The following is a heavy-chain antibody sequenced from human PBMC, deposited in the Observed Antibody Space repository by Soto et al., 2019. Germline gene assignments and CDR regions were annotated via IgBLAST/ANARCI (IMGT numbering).Heavy chain of an antibody. D-gene: IGHD7-27*01. V-gene: IGHV3-23*01. J-gene: IGHJ4*02. CDR2: INGSGGST. CDR1: GFTFSSDA. Sequence: GGSLRLSCAASGFTFSSDAMSWVRQAPGKGLEWVSGINGSGGSTYYADSVTGRFTISRDNSKNTLYLQLNSLRPEDTAVYYCAKGLGRYFDYWGQGTLVTVSS. CDR3: AKGLGRYFDY.